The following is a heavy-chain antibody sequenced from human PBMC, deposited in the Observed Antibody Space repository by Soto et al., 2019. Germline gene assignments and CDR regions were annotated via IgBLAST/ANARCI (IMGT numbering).Heavy chain of an antibody. Sequence: SETLSLTCAVYGGSFSGYYWSWIRQPPGKGLEWIGEIKHSGSTNYNPSLKSRVTISVDTSKNQFSLKLSSVTAADTAVYYCARAITVTTSYPRYYYYYMDVWGKGTTVTVSS. V-gene: IGHV4-34*01. J-gene: IGHJ6*03. CDR2: IKHSGST. D-gene: IGHD4-4*01. CDR1: GGSFSGYY. CDR3: ARAITVTTSYPRYYYYYMDV.